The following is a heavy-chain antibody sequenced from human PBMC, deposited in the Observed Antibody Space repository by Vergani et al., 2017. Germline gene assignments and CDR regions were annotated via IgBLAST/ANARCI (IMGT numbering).Heavy chain of an antibody. CDR3: ARGEGVYGGNRFGDDY. D-gene: IGHD4-23*01. Sequence: QVQLVQSGAEVKKPGSSVKVSCKASGGTFSSYAISWVRQAPGQGLEWMGWISAYNGNTNYAQKLQGRVTMTTDKSTSTAYMELRSLRSDDTAVYYCARGEGVYGGNRFGDDYWGQGTLVTVSS. CDR1: GGTFSSYA. CDR2: ISAYNGNT. J-gene: IGHJ4*02. V-gene: IGHV1-18*01.